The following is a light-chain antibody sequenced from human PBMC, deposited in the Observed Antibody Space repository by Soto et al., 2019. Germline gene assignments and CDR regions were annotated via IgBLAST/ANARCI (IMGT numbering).Light chain of an antibody. Sequence: DIQMTQSPSSLSASVRDRVTITCRASQSISSYLNWYQQKPGKAPKLLIYAASSLQSGVPSRFSGSGSGTDFTLTISSLQPEDFATYYCQQRKTFGQGTKVDNK. CDR1: QSISSY. V-gene: IGKV1-39*01. CDR2: AAS. J-gene: IGKJ1*01. CDR3: QQRKT.